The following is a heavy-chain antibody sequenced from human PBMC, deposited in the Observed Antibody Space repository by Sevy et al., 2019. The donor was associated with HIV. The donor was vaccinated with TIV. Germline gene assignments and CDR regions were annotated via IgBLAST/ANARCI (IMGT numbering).Heavy chain of an antibody. CDR2: ISDSGGST. CDR1: GFTFSSYA. V-gene: IGHV3-23*01. D-gene: IGHD6-19*01. CDR3: AKGRAVAGLLDP. J-gene: IGHJ5*02. Sequence: GGSLRLSCAASGFTFSSYAMSWVRQAPGKGLEWVSVISDSGGSTYYADSVKGRFTISRDNSKNTLYLQMNSLRAEDTAVYYCAKGRAVAGLLDPWGQGTLVTVSS.